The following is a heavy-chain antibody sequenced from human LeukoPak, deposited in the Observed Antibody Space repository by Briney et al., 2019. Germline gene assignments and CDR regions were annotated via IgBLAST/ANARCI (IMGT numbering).Heavy chain of an antibody. CDR2: ISGSGGST. Sequence: PGGSLRLSCAASGFTFSSYAMSWVRQAPGKGLEWVSAISGSGGSTYYADSVKGRFTISRDNAKNSLYLQMNSLRAEDTAVYYCAREFAAMYNWFDPWGQGTLVTVSS. CDR1: GFTFSSYA. CDR3: AREFAAMYNWFDP. V-gene: IGHV3-23*01. J-gene: IGHJ5*02. D-gene: IGHD2-2*01.